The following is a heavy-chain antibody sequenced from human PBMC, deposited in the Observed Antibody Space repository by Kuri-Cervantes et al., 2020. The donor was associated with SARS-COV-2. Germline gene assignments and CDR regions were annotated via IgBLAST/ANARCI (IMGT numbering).Heavy chain of an antibody. D-gene: IGHD3-22*01. CDR3: ARDGPEGYYDSSGYRFDY. CDR2: ISGSGGST. V-gene: IGHV3-23*01. Sequence: GESLKISCAASGFTFSSYAMSWVRQAPGKGLEWVSAISGSGGSTYYADSVKGRFTISRDNSKNTLYLQMNSLRAEDTAVYYCARDGPEGYYDSSGYRFDYWGQGTLVTVSS. CDR1: GFTFSSYA. J-gene: IGHJ4*02.